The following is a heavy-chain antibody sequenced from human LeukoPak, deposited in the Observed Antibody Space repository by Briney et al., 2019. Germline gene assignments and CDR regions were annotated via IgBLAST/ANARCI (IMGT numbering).Heavy chain of an antibody. Sequence: GGSLRLSCAASGFTFSSYSMNWVRQAPGKGLVWVSYISSSSSTIYYADSVKGRFTISRDNAKNSLYLQMNSLRAEDTAVYYCARVRMVRGAPDYYYYMDIWGNGTTVTVSS. CDR3: ARVRMVRGAPDYYYYMDI. D-gene: IGHD3-10*01. CDR1: GFTFSSYS. J-gene: IGHJ6*03. V-gene: IGHV3-48*01. CDR2: ISSSSSTI.